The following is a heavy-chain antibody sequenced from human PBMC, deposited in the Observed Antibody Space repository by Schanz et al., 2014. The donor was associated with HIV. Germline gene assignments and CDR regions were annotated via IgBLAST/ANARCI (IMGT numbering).Heavy chain of an antibody. CDR3: TTRRVLGVNLDV. D-gene: IGHD3-3*01. J-gene: IGHJ6*02. CDR1: GFTFSSYA. CDR2: IKSKTDGETT. Sequence: EVQLLESGGGLVQPGGSLRLSCAASGFTFSSYAMSWVRQAPGKGREWVGLIKSKTDGETTDYAAPVKGRFTIARDDSKTTLFLQMNSLKSEDTAVYYCTTRRVLGVNLDVWGQGTTVTVSS. V-gene: IGHV3-15*01.